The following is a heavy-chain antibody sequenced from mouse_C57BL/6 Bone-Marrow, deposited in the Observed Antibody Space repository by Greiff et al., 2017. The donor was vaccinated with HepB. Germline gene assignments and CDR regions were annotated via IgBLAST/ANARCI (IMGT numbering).Heavy chain of an antibody. CDR1: GFTFSDFY. Sequence: EVKVVESGGGLVQSGRSLRLSCATSGFTFSDFYMEWVRQAPGKGLEWIAASRNKANDYTTEYSASVKGRFIVSRDTSQSILYLQMNALRAEDTAIYYCARDVPSTIVTSYYYAMDYWGQGTSVTVSS. CDR2: SRNKANDYTT. V-gene: IGHV7-1*01. D-gene: IGHD2-5*01. CDR3: ARDVPSTIVTSYYYAMDY. J-gene: IGHJ4*01.